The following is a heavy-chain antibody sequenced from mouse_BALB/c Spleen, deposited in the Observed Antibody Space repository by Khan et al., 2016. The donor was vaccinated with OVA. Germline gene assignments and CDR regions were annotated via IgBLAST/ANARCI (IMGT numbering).Heavy chain of an antibody. V-gene: IGHV5-12-2*01. J-gene: IGHJ4*01. D-gene: IGHD1-1*01. CDR3: ARPSTTEYDYGMDY. CDR2: ISHGGGRT. Sequence: EVELVESGGGLVQPGGSLKLSCAASGFTFSSYTMSWVRQTPEKRLEWVAFISHGGGRTYYPDTVTGRFTSSRDNAKNTLYLQMSSLKSEDTAMYYCARPSTTEYDYGMDYWGQGTSVTVSS. CDR1: GFTFSSYT.